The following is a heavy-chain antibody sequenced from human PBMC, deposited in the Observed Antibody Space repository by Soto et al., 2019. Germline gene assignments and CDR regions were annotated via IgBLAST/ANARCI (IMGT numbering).Heavy chain of an antibody. CDR2: IYHSGST. J-gene: IGHJ4*02. CDR1: GASISSYY. V-gene: IGHV4-59*08. Sequence: SESLSLTCTVSGASISSYYWGWIRQPPEKGLEYIGYIYHSGSTNYNPSLRSRITISIDTSKNQFSLKLRSVTAADTAVYYCARLADYGENFDYWGQGTLVTVSS. D-gene: IGHD4-17*01. CDR3: ARLADYGENFDY.